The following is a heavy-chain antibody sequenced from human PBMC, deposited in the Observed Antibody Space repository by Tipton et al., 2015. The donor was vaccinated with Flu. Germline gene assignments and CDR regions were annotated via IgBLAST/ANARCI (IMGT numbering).Heavy chain of an antibody. Sequence: SLRLSCAASGFTFSDYYMSWIRQAPGKGLEWVSCISSSGSTIYYADSVKGRFTISRDNAKNSLYLQMNSLRAEDTAVYYCARDAYSCSGGSCYSPYYFDYWGQGTLVTVSS. D-gene: IGHD2-15*01. J-gene: IGHJ4*02. CDR2: ISSSGSTI. V-gene: IGHV3-11*01. CDR1: GFTFSDYY. CDR3: ARDAYSCSGGSCYSPYYFDY.